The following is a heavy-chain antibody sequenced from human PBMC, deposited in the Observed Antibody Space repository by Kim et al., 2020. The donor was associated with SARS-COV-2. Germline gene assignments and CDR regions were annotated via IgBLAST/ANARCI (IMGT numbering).Heavy chain of an antibody. Sequence: GGSLRLSCAASGFMFSSYDMNWVRQAPGKGPEWISYINSRSSHIYYADSARGRFTISRDNANNSLYLQMDSLRVEDTAVFYCARDKQQSSRAGGMDLWGQGTLVTVS. D-gene: IGHD4-4*01. J-gene: IGHJ6*02. CDR1: GFMFSSYD. CDR3: ARDKQQSSRAGGMDL. V-gene: IGHV3-21*01. CDR2: INSRSSHI.